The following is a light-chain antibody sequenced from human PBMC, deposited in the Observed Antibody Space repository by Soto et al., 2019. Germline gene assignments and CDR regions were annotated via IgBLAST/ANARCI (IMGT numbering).Light chain of an antibody. V-gene: IGKV1-39*01. CDR3: HQCYTTPIA. J-gene: IGKJ5*01. CDR1: QSIDNF. CDR2: DAS. Sequence: DIQMTQSPSSLSASVGDRVTITCRASQSIDNFLNWYNQKPGKAPKLLIYDASNLQAGAPSRFIGSGSGTDFTLTISSLQPEDFATYYCHQCYTTPIAFGQGTRLDIK.